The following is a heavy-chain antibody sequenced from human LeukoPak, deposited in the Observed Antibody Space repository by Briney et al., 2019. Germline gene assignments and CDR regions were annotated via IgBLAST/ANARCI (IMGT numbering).Heavy chain of an antibody. Sequence: ASVKVSCKASGYTFTGYYMHWVRQAPGQGLEWMGWINPNSGGTNYAQKFQGRVTMTRDTSISTAHMELSRLRSDDTAVYYCAREGYDILTGYYFDYWGQGTLVTVSS. CDR3: AREGYDILTGYYFDY. CDR2: INPNSGGT. D-gene: IGHD3-9*01. V-gene: IGHV1-2*02. CDR1: GYTFTGYY. J-gene: IGHJ4*02.